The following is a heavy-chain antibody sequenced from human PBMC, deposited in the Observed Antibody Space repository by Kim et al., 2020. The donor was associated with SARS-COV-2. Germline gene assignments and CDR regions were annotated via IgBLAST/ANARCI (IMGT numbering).Heavy chain of an antibody. Sequence: GGSLRLSCAASGFTFSSYWMSWVRQAPGKGLEWVANIKQDGSEKYYVDSVKGRFTISRDNAKNSLYLQMNSLRAEDTAVYYCARVYDSSGYYYPFDYWGQGTLVTVSS. V-gene: IGHV3-7*01. J-gene: IGHJ4*02. CDR2: IKQDGSEK. CDR3: ARVYDSSGYYYPFDY. D-gene: IGHD3-22*01. CDR1: GFTFSSYW.